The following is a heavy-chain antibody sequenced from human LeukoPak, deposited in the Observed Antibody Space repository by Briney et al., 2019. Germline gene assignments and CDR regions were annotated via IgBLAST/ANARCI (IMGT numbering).Heavy chain of an antibody. CDR3: ATSPRVGATVFAFEY. Sequence: ASVKVSCRVSGYTITDLSIHWVRQAPGKGLEWLGGFDPEDGETVYAQKFQGRVTMTEDTSSDTAFMDLSSLRSEDTAIYYCATSPRVGATVFAFEYWGQGTLVTVSS. V-gene: IGHV1-24*01. D-gene: IGHD1-26*01. J-gene: IGHJ4*02. CDR1: GYTITDLS. CDR2: FDPEDGET.